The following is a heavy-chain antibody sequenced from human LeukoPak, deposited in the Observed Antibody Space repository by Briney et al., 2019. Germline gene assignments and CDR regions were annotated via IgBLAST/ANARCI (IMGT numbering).Heavy chain of an antibody. CDR2: MNPNSGNT. CDR3: ASSSSGSYLDAFDI. V-gene: IGHV1-8*03. D-gene: IGHD1-26*01. J-gene: IGHJ3*02. Sequence: ASVKVSCKASGYTFTSYDINWVRQATGQGLEWMGWMNPNSGNTGYAQKFQGRVTITRNTSISTAYMELSSLRSEDTAVYYCASSSSGSYLDAFDIWGQGAMVTVSS. CDR1: GYTFTSYD.